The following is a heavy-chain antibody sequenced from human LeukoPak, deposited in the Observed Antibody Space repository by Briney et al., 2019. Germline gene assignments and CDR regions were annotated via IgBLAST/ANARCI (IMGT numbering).Heavy chain of an antibody. J-gene: IGHJ4*02. CDR3: ARDRASGGYGGALDY. Sequence: GGSLRLSCAASGFTFSSYAMHWVRQAPGKGLEWVAVIWYDGSNKYYADSVKGRFTISRDNSKNTLYLQMNSLRAEDTAVYYCARDRASGGYGGALDYWGQGTLVTASS. D-gene: IGHD5-12*01. V-gene: IGHV3-33*08. CDR1: GFTFSSYA. CDR2: IWYDGSNK.